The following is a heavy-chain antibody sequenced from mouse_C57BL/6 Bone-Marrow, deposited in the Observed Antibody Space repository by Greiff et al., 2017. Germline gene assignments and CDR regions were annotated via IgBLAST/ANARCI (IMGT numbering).Heavy chain of an antibody. CDR1: GYSITSGYY. CDR3: ARYGLFDY. J-gene: IGHJ2*01. D-gene: IGHD1-2*01. CDR2: ISYDGSN. Sequence: DVKLQESGPGLVKPSQSLSLTCSVTGYSITSGYYWNWIRQFPGNKLEWMGYISYDGSNNYNPSLKNRISITRDTSKNQFFLKLNSVTTEDTATYYCARYGLFDYWGQGTTLTVSS. V-gene: IGHV3-6*01.